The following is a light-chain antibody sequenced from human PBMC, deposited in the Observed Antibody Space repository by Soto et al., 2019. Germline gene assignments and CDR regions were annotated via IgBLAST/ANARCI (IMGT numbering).Light chain of an antibody. V-gene: IGKV1-39*01. CDR1: QSIARH. Sequence: DIQMTQSPSSLSASVGDRVTVTCRASQSIARHLNWYQHKPDKAPNLLIYGASSLQSGAPSRFSGSGSGTDFTLTISGLQPEDIATYYCQQSYTTPYSFGQGTKLEIK. CDR2: GAS. J-gene: IGKJ2*03. CDR3: QQSYTTPYS.